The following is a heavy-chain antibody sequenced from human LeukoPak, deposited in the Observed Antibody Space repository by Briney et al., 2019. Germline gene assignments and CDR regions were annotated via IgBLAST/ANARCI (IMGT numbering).Heavy chain of an antibody. D-gene: IGHD4-11*01. V-gene: IGHV4-34*01. CDR2: VNHEGDS. Sequence: SETLSLTCAVYGVSLRGYYWSWIRQSPEKGLEWIGEVNHEGDSIYSPSLKSRLTLSADMSKHQFSLNLRSVTAADTAVYFCARGSNYVSDYYFDVWGKGTTVIVSS. CDR1: GVSLRGYY. CDR3: ARGSNYVSDYYFDV. J-gene: IGHJ6*03.